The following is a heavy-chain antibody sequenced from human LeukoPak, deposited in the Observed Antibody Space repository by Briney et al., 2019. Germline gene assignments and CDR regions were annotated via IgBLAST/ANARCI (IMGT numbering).Heavy chain of an antibody. J-gene: IGHJ5*02. D-gene: IGHD3-10*01. CDR2: IYSGGST. Sequence: GGSLRLSCAASGFTVSSNYMSWVRQAPGKGLEWVSVIYSGGSTYYADSVKGRFTISRDNSKNTLYLQMNSLRAEDTAVYYCAKALRVVVRGEPWFDPWGQGTLVTVSS. CDR3: AKALRVVVRGEPWFDP. CDR1: GFTVSSNY. V-gene: IGHV3-66*01.